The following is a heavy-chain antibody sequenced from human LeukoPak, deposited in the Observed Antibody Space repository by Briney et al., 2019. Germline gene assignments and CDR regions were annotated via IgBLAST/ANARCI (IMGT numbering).Heavy chain of an antibody. CDR1: GYKFIDFG. CDR3: ARARSRDGSLGY. Sequence: ASVKVSCKASGYKFIDFGITWVRQAPGQGLEWMGWISGYNGKTNYAQKFQGRVTMTTDTSTSTVYLELRSLRSDDTAVYYCARARSRDGSLGYWGQGTLVTVSS. V-gene: IGHV1-18*01. J-gene: IGHJ4*02. D-gene: IGHD5-24*01. CDR2: ISGYNGKT.